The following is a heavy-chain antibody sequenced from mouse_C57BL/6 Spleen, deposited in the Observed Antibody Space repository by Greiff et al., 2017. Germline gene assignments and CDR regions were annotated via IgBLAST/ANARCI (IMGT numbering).Heavy chain of an antibody. V-gene: IGHV5-17*01. Sequence: EVKLVEPGGGLVKPGGSLKLSCAASGFTFSDYGMHWVRQAPEKGLEWVAYISSGSSTINYADTVKGRFTISRDNAKNTLFLQMTSLRSEDTAMYYCAREKNGNYYFDYWGQGTTLTVSS. CDR1: GFTFSDYG. J-gene: IGHJ2*01. CDR2: ISSGSSTI. CDR3: AREKNGNYYFDY. D-gene: IGHD2-1*01.